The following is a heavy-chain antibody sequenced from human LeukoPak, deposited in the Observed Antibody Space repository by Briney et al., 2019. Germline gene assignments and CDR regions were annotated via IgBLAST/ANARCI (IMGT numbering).Heavy chain of an antibody. CDR1: GYSLSSGYY. CDR3: SRVAAGIGFFQH. CDR2: IHHSGST. D-gene: IGHD6-13*01. V-gene: IGHV4-38-2*02. Sequence: SETLSLTCIVSGYSLSSGYYWGWIRQPPGKGLEWIGNIHHSGSTYYNPSLKSRVTISVDTSKNQLSLKLSSVTAADTAVYYCSRVAAGIGFFQHWGQGTLVTVSS. J-gene: IGHJ1*01.